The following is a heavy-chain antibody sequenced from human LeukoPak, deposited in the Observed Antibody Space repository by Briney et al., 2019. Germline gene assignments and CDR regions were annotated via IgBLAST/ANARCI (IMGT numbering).Heavy chain of an antibody. CDR2: TYYRSKWYN. Sequence: PSQTLSLTCAISGDSVSSKSAAWNWIRQSPSRGLEWLGRTYYRSKWYNDYAISVKSRITINPDTSKNQFSLQLSSVTPEDTAVYYCASGAVAGLAYWGQGTLVSVSS. CDR3: ASGAVAGLAY. D-gene: IGHD6-19*01. J-gene: IGHJ4*02. CDR1: GDSVSSKSAA. V-gene: IGHV6-1*01.